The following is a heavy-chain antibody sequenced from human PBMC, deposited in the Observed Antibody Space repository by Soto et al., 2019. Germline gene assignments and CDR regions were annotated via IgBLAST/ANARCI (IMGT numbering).Heavy chain of an antibody. CDR3: ARDISSSWLSTGYFQH. CDR1: GFTFSSYA. D-gene: IGHD6-13*01. J-gene: IGHJ1*01. CDR2: ISYDGSNK. V-gene: IGHV3-30-3*01. Sequence: GGSLRLSCAASGFTFSSYAMHWVRQAPGKGLEWVAVISYDGSNKYYADSVKGRFTISRDNSKNTLYLQMNSLRAEDTAVYYCARDISSSWLSTGYFQHWGQGTLVTVS.